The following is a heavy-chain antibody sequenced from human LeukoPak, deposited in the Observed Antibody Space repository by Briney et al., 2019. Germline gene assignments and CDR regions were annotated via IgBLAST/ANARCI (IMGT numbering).Heavy chain of an antibody. V-gene: IGHV4-30-2*01. Sequence: PSQTLSLTCTVSGGSISSGGYYWSWIRQPPGKGLEWIGYIYHSGSTYYNPSLKSRVTISVDRSKNQFSLKLSSVTAADTAVYYCARGFQGGMITFGGATNWGQGTLVTVSS. J-gene: IGHJ4*02. D-gene: IGHD3-16*01. CDR3: ARGFQGGMITFGGATN. CDR1: GGSISSGGYY. CDR2: IYHSGST.